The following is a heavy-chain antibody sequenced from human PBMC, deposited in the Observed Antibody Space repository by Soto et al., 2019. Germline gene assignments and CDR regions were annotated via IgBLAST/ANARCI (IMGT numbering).Heavy chain of an antibody. D-gene: IGHD5-12*01. CDR1: GFTFSNAW. CDR3: TTAWRWLPDDAFDI. Sequence: GGSLRLSCAASGFTFSNAWMSWVRQAPGKGLEWVGGIKSKTDGGTTDYAAPVKGRFTISKDDSKNTLYLQMNSLKTEDTAVYYCTTAWRWLPDDAFDIWGQGTMVTVSS. CDR2: IKSKTDGGTT. J-gene: IGHJ3*02. V-gene: IGHV3-15*01.